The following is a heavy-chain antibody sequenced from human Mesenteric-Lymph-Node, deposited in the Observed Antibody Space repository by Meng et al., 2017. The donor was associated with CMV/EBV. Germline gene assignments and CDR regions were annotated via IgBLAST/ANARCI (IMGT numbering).Heavy chain of an antibody. V-gene: IGHV3-23*01. D-gene: IGHD2-2*01. CDR2: ISGSGIGR. CDR3: AKIGGYCSNTNCHIRYGFDV. J-gene: IGHJ6*02. Sequence: GGSLRLSCAASGFTFGDYAMGWVRQAPGKGLEWVSGISGSGIGRYYAGSVKGRFTISRDNSKNTLFLQMSSLRADDTAVYYCAKIGGYCSNTNCHIRYGFDVWGQGTAVTVSS. CDR1: GFTFGDYA.